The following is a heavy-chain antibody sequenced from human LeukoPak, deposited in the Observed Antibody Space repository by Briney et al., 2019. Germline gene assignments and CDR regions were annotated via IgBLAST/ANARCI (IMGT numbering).Heavy chain of an antibody. CDR2: ITGRGDET. CDR1: GFIFSNYA. CDR3: AKDFYDYVWGSYRYAFDY. Sequence: GGSLRLSCAASGFIFSNYALMWVRQAPGKGLEWVSSITGRGDETFYADSVKGRFSLSRDNSKNMLYLQMYSLGAEDTAIYYCAKDFYDYVWGSYRYAFDYWGQGTLVTVSS. J-gene: IGHJ4*02. D-gene: IGHD3-16*02. V-gene: IGHV3-23*01.